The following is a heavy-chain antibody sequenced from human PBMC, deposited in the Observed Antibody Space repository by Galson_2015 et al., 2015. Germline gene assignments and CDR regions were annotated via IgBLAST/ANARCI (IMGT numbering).Heavy chain of an antibody. CDR1: GFTFNNAW. Sequence: SLRLSCAASGFTFNNAWMSWVRQAPGKGLEWVGRIKSKTDGGATDYAAPVKGRFTISREDSKNTLYLRMNSLKTEDKAVYYCTTAISPTAGAFDIWGQGTMVTVPS. CDR3: TTAISPTAGAFDI. CDR2: IKSKTDGGAT. D-gene: IGHD3-10*01. J-gene: IGHJ3*02. V-gene: IGHV3-15*01.